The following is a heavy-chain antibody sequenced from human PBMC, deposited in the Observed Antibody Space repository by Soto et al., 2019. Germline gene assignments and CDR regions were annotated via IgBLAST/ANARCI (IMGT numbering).Heavy chain of an antibody. J-gene: IGHJ6*02. D-gene: IGHD3-3*01. CDR2: ISSDSRTI. CDR1: GFSLSDYA. Sequence: WGSLRLSCVASGFSLSDYALNWVRQAPGKGLEWVSFISSDSRTIYYADSVEGRFTVSRDNARNSVSLQMDSLRDEDAAVYFCARIKLVEWFFINVDVYDMDVWGQGTPVTVSX. V-gene: IGHV3-48*02. CDR3: ARIKLVEWFFINVDVYDMDV.